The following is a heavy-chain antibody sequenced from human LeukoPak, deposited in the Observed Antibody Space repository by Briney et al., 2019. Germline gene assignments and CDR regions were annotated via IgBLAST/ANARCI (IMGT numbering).Heavy chain of an antibody. V-gene: IGHV1-18*01. D-gene: IGHD6-13*01. CDR1: GYTFTSYG. J-gene: IGHJ4*02. CDR2: ISGYNDNT. CDR3: VPFGGIAAAGTSANPFDY. Sequence: PGASVKVSCKASGYTFTSYGISWVRQAPGQGLEWMGWISGYNDNTNYAQKLQGRVTMTTDTSTSTAYMELRSLRSDDTAVYYCVPFGGIAAAGTSANPFDYWGQGTLVTVSS.